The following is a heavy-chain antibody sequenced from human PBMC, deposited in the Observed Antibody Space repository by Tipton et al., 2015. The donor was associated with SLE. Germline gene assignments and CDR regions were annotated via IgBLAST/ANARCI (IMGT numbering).Heavy chain of an antibody. V-gene: IGHV3-74*01. CDR3: AKLGLYAEFEN. D-gene: IGHD5/OR15-5a*01. CDR1: GFTFRRDW. J-gene: IGHJ4*02. Sequence: SLRLSCTWSGFTFRRDWMHWVRQGPGKGLVWVSRINSDGSSSSYADFVKGRFTISRDNAKNTMFLQMSSLRAEDTAIYYCAKLGLYAEFENWGQGTLVTVSS. CDR2: INSDGSSS.